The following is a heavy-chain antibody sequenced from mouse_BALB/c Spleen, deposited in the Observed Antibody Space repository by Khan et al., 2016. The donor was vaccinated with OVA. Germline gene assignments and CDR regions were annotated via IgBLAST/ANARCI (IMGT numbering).Heavy chain of an antibody. D-gene: IGHD4-1*01. CDR1: GFTFSPYS. V-gene: IGHV5-6*01. J-gene: IGHJ3*01. Sequence: EVELVESGGDLVKSGGSLKLSCAASGFTFSPYSMSWVRQTPDKRLDWVATISSDGDYTYYPDSVKGRFNISRDNAKNTLYLQMSTLKSDDTAMYYCATHLTGSFAYWGQGTLVTVSA. CDR2: ISSDGDYT. CDR3: ATHLTGSFAY.